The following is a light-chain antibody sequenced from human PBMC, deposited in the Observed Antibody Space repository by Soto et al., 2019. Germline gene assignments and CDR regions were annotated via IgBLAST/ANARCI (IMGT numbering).Light chain of an antibody. CDR2: GAS. J-gene: IGKJ3*01. Sequence: DIVLTQSPGTLSASLGERATLSCRASQGVSSSCLAWYQQKPGKTPRLLIYGASNRDTGIPDRFSGSGSGTDFTLTISRLEPEDFAVYYCQQYGRSPGLFTFGPGTKVDIK. V-gene: IGKV3-20*01. CDR3: QQYGRSPGLFT. CDR1: QGVSSSC.